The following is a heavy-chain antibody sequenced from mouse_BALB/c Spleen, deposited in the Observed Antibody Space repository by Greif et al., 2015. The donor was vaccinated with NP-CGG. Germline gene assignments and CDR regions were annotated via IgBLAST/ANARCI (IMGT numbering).Heavy chain of an antibody. CDR3: TDYYGSSPFAY. Sequence: VQLKQSGTVLARPGASVKMSCKASGYSFTSYWMHWVKQRPGQGLEWIGAIYPGNSDTSYNQKFKGKAKLTAVTSASTAYMELSSLTNEDSAVYYCTDYYGSSPFAYWGQGTLVTVSA. D-gene: IGHD1-1*01. V-gene: IGHV1-5*01. CDR2: IYPGNSDT. CDR1: GYSFTSYW. J-gene: IGHJ3*01.